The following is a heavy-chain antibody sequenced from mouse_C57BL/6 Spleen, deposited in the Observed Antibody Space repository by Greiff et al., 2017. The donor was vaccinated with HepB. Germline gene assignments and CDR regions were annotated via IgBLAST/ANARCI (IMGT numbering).Heavy chain of an antibody. Sequence: VQLQQSGPELVKPGASVKISCKASGYSFTGYYMNWVKQSPEKSLEWIGEINPSTGGTTYNQKFKAKATLTVDKSSSTAYMQLKSLTSEDSAVYYCARRLRRDYYAMDYWGQGTSVTVSS. V-gene: IGHV1-42*01. CDR1: GYSFTGYY. CDR3: ARRLRRDYYAMDY. D-gene: IGHD2-4*01. CDR2: INPSTGGT. J-gene: IGHJ4*01.